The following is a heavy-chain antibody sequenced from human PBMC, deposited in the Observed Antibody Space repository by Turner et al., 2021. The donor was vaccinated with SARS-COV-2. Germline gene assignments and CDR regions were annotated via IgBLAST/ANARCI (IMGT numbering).Heavy chain of an antibody. CDR1: GYTFPELS. V-gene: IGHV1-24*01. D-gene: IGHD6-19*01. CDR2: FDPEDGET. CDR3: ATGVAVAGTPSDYYYYYGMDV. J-gene: IGHJ6*02. Sequence: QVQLVQSGAEVKKPGASVKVSCKVSGYTFPELSIDWVRQAPGKGLGWMGGFDPEDGETIYAQKFQGRVTMTEDTSTDTAYMELSSLRSEDTAVYYCATGVAVAGTPSDYYYYYGMDVWGQGTTVTVSS.